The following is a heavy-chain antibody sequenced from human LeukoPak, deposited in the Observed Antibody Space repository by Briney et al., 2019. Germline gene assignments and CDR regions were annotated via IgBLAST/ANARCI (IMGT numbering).Heavy chain of an antibody. V-gene: IGHV3-30-3*01. CDR3: AKVRVGTAHFDY. Sequence: GGSLRLSCAASGFTFSSYAMHWVRQAPGKGLEWVAVISYDGSNKYYADSVKGRFTISRDNSKNTLYLQMNGLRPEDTAVYYCAKVRVGTAHFDYWGQGTLVTVSS. CDR1: GFTFSSYA. D-gene: IGHD2-15*01. CDR2: ISYDGSNK. J-gene: IGHJ4*02.